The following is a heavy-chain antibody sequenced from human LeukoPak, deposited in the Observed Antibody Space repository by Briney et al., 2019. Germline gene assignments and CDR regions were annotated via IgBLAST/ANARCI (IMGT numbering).Heavy chain of an antibody. CDR1: GFTFSSYS. CDR2: IKQDGSEK. V-gene: IGHV3-7*01. CDR3: ARAYYYDSSGYHSGAFDI. J-gene: IGHJ3*02. Sequence: PGGSLRLSCAASGFTFSSYSMNWVRQAPGKGLEWVANIKQDGSEKYYVDSVKGRFTISRDNVKNSLYLQMNSLRAEDTAVYYCARAYYYDSSGYHSGAFDIWGQGTMVTVSS. D-gene: IGHD3-22*01.